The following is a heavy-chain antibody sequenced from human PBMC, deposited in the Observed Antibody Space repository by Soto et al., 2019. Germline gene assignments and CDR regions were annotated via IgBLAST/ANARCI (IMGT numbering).Heavy chain of an antibody. Sequence: SLSLSCAASGFTFSSYEMNWVRQSPGTGLEWVSYISSIGRTTYYADSVKGRSTISRDNAKNPLSLQMNSLRPHDTAVYYCARDREELLGIFPYYYGMDVWGQGTTVTLSS. CDR2: ISSIGRTT. J-gene: IGHJ6*02. CDR3: ARDREELLGIFPYYYGMDV. CDR1: GFTFSSYE. V-gene: IGHV3-48*03. D-gene: IGHD3-16*01.